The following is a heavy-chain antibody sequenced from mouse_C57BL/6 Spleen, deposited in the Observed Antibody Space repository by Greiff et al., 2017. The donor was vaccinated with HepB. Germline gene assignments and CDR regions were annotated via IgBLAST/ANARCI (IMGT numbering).Heavy chain of an antibody. J-gene: IGHJ3*01. CDR3: VSSFIYYDYDGFAY. V-gene: IGHV10-1*01. CDR1: GFSFNTYA. D-gene: IGHD2-4*01. CDR2: IRSKSNNYAT. Sequence: EVKLVESGGGLVQPKGSLKLSCAASGFSFNTYAMNWVRQAPGKGLEWVARIRSKSNNYATYYADSVKDRFTISRDDSESMLYLQMNNLKTEDTAMYYCVSSFIYYDYDGFAYWGQGTLVTVSA.